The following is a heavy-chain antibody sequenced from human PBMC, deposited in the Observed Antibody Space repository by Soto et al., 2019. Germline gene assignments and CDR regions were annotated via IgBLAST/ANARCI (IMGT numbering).Heavy chain of an antibody. J-gene: IGHJ4*02. D-gene: IGHD3-22*01. CDR1: GFTFSGSA. Sequence: GGSLRLSCAASGFTFSGSAMHWVRQASGKGLEWVGRIRSKASSYATAYAASVKGRFTISRDDSKNTAYLQMNSLKTEDTAVYYCTRPASMIVGAVGDYWGQGTLVTVSS. CDR3: TRPASMIVGAVGDY. V-gene: IGHV3-73*01. CDR2: IRSKASSYAT.